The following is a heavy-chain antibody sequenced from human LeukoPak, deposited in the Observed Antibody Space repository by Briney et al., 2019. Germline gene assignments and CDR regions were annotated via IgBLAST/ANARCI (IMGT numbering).Heavy chain of an antibody. CDR2: IKPNGDTT. CDR1: GYTFTSYY. D-gene: IGHD3-16*01. J-gene: IGHJ4*02. V-gene: IGHV1-46*01. CDR3: ARGGEGYFDY. Sequence: ASVKVSCKASGYTFTSYYTHWVRQAPGQGLEWMGVIKPNGDTTGYTEKFPGRVTMTRDTSTTTVYMELNSLSSEDTAVYYCARGGEGYFDYWGQGTLVTVSS.